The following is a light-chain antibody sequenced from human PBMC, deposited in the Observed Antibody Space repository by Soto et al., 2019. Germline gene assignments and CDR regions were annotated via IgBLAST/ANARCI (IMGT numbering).Light chain of an antibody. CDR2: KDS. Sequence: YELTQPSSVSVSPGQTARITCSGDVLAKKYARWFQQKPGQAPVLVIYKDSERPSGIPERFSGSSSGTTVTLTISGAQVEDEADYYCYSAADNHWVFGGGTQLTVL. CDR1: VLAKKY. J-gene: IGLJ3*02. CDR3: YSAADNHWV. V-gene: IGLV3-27*01.